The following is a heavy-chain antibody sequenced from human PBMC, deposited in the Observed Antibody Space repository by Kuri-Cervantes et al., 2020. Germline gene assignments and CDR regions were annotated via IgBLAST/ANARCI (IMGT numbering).Heavy chain of an antibody. J-gene: IGHJ4*02. Sequence: GGSLRLSCAASGFTFSSYSMNWVRQAPGKGLEWVSSISSSSSYIYYADSVKGRFTISRDNAKNSLYLQMNSLRIEDTAVYYCSRHGYYYHTSGYSDDYWGQGTLVTVSS. V-gene: IGHV3-21*04. CDR1: GFTFSSYS. D-gene: IGHD3-22*01. CDR2: ISSSSSYI. CDR3: SRHGYYYHTSGYSDDY.